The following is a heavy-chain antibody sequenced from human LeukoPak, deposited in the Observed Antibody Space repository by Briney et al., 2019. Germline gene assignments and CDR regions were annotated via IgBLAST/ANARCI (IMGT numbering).Heavy chain of an antibody. Sequence: GGSLRLSCAASGFTFSSYWMSWVRQAPGKGLEWVANIKQDGSEKYYVDSVKGRFTISRDNAKNSLYLQMNSLRAEDTALYYCAKGSSSSWENFQYWGQGTLVIVSS. CDR2: IKQDGSEK. J-gene: IGHJ1*01. CDR1: GFTFSSYW. V-gene: IGHV3-7*03. CDR3: AKGSSSSWENFQY. D-gene: IGHD6-13*01.